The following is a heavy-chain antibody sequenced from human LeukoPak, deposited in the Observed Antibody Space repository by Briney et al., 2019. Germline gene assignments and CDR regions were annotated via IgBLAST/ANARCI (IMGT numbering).Heavy chain of an antibody. Sequence: GGSLRLSCTASGFSFSTYAIRWVRQAPGKRLEWVSGISANGGNTHYIDSVKGRFTISRHNPKNTLFLQMTTLRVEDTAIYYCAEKQIGWFSLLDSWGQGTMVSVSS. CDR2: ISANGGNT. CDR3: AEKQIGWFSLLDS. V-gene: IGHV3-23*01. CDR1: GFSFSTYA. J-gene: IGHJ4*02. D-gene: IGHD2-15*01.